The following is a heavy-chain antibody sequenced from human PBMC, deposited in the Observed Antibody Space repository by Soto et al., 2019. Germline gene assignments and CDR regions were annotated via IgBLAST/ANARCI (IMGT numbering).Heavy chain of an antibody. CDR1: GGTFTSST. Sequence: QVQLVPSGAEVKMPGSSVKVSCTASGGTFTSSTFSWVRQVPGHGLEWMGRIIPILRMPDFAQKFQGRVTINADEYTRTAYMKLSRLRSEDTAVYYCATSYGSGSADFDSWGKGTLVTVS. CDR2: IIPILRMP. V-gene: IGHV1-69*02. D-gene: IGHD3-10*01. CDR3: ATSYGSGSADFDS. J-gene: IGHJ4*02.